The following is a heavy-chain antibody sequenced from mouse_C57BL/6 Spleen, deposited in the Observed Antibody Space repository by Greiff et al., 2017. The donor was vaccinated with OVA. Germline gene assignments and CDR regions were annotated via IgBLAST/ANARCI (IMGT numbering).Heavy chain of an antibody. D-gene: IGHD2-4*01. CDR1: GYTFTSYW. J-gene: IGHJ3*01. CDR3: AVLDYDPFAY. Sequence: QVQLQQSGAELMKPGASVKVSCKASGYTFTSYWMHWVKQRPGQGLEWIGRIHPSDSDTNYNQKFKGKATLTVDTSSSTAYMQLSSLTSEDSAVYYCAVLDYDPFAYWGQGTLVTVSA. V-gene: IGHV1-74*01. CDR2: IHPSDSDT.